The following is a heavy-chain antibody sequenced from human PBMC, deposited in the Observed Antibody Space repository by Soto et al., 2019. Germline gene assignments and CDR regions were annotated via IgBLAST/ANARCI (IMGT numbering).Heavy chain of an antibody. V-gene: IGHV4-34*01. Sequence: SETLSLTCGVYGGSFSDNYWSWIRQPPGKGLEWIGEINHSGSTNYNPSLASRVTVSVDNSKNQLSLKLRSVTAADTAVYYCPRKIGLLWSGYSANWGQGTLVTVSS. D-gene: IGHD3-3*01. CDR3: PRKIGLLWSGYSAN. CDR2: INHSGST. J-gene: IGHJ4*02. CDR1: GGSFSDNY.